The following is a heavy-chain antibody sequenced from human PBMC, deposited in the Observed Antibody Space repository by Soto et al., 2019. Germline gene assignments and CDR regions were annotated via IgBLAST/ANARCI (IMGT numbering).Heavy chain of an antibody. CDR3: VRSVVIPGSADY. D-gene: IGHD2-21*01. Sequence: QVQLVQSGAEVRQPASSVKVSCKTSGGTFSSYAISWVRQAPGQGLEWMGGIVPIVDTATYAQKFQGRVTITADEATSTAYRELSRLRSADTAVYYCVRSVVIPGSADYWGQGSLVTASP. CDR2: IVPIVDTA. CDR1: GGTFSSYA. J-gene: IGHJ4*02. V-gene: IGHV1-69*12.